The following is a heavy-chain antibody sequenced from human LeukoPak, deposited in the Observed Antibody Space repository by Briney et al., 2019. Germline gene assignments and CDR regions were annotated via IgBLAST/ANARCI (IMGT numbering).Heavy chain of an antibody. CDR2: IKQDGSEK. CDR1: GFTFSSYW. V-gene: IGHV3-7*01. D-gene: IGHD5-18*01. Sequence: GGSLRLSCAASGFTFSSYWMSWVRQAPGKGLEWVANIKQDGSEKYYADSVKGRFTISRDNSKNTLYLQMNSLRAEDTAVYYCARDTAMVLDYWGQGTLVTVSS. J-gene: IGHJ4*02. CDR3: ARDTAMVLDY.